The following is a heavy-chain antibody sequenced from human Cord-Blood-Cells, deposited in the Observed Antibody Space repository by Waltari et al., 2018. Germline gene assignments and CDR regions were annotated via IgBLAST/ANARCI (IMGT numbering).Heavy chain of an antibody. CDR1: GGSISSGGYS. D-gene: IGHD3-3*01. CDR3: ARGTNYDFWSGYWFDP. J-gene: IGHJ5*02. Sequence: QLQLQESGSGLVKPSQTLSLTCAVSGGSISSGGYSWSWIRQPPGKGLEWIGYIYHSGSTYYNPSLKSRVTISVDRSKNQFSLKLSSVTAADTVVYYCARGTNYDFWSGYWFDPWGQGTLVTVSS. V-gene: IGHV4-30-2*01. CDR2: IYHSGST.